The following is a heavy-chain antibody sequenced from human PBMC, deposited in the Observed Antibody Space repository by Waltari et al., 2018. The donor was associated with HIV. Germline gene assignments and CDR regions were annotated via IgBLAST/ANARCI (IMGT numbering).Heavy chain of an antibody. J-gene: IGHJ3*02. CDR1: GASISSSSYY. D-gene: IGHD2-8*01. V-gene: IGHV4-39*01. Sequence: QLQLQESGPGLVKPSETLSLTCTVSGASISSSSYYWGWIRQPPGKGLEWIGSMYYSGSTYYNPALKSRVSISVATSKNQFSLKLSSVTAADTAVYYCARHGGESVSDAFDMWGQGTMVTVSS. CDR2: MYYSGST. CDR3: ARHGGESVSDAFDM.